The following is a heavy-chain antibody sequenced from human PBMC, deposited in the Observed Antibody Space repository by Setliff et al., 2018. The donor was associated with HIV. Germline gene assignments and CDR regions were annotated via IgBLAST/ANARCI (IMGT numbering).Heavy chain of an antibody. CDR1: GYTFTDNY. CDR2: INSASGGT. CDR3: ARDYIRVFDI. Sequence: ASVKVSCKASGYTFTDNYIHWVRQAPGQGLEWMAWINSASGGTNYAQNFQGRVTVTRDTSINTVHLEVNGLKSDDTAVYYCARDYIRVFDIWGQGTMVTVSS. V-gene: IGHV1-2*02. J-gene: IGHJ3*02.